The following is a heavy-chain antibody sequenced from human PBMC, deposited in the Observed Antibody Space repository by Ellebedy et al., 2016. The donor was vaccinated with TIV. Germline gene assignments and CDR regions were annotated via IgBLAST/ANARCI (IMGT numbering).Heavy chain of an antibody. J-gene: IGHJ6*02. CDR1: GYTLTELS. CDR2: FDPENGET. CDR3: ARGSGSYTYGMDV. V-gene: IGHV1-24*01. Sequence: AASVKVSCKVSGYTLTELSIHWVRQAPGKGLEWMGGFDPENGETTNAQKFQGRVTMTEDTSTDTAYMELRSLRSDDTAVYFCARGSGSYTYGMDVWGQGTTVTVS. D-gene: IGHD1-26*01.